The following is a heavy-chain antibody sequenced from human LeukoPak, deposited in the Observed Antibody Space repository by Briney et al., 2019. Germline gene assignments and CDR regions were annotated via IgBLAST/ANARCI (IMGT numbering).Heavy chain of an antibody. CDR3: ARDQRIRCSGGSCYSAVSSSGWYGLFDY. CDR2: INPNSGGT. CDR1: GYTFTGYY. J-gene: IGHJ4*02. Sequence: ASVKVSCKASGYTFTGYYMHWVRQAPGQGLEWMGWINPNSGGTNYAQKFQGRVTMTRDTSISTAYMELSRLRSDDTAVYYCARDQRIRCSGGSCYSAVSSSGWYGLFDYWGQGTLVTVSS. D-gene: IGHD2-15*01. V-gene: IGHV1-2*02.